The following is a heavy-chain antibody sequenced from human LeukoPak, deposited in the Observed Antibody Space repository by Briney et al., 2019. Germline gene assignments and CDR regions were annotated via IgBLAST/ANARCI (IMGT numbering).Heavy chain of an antibody. V-gene: IGHV1-2*02. Sequence: ASVKVSCKASGYTFTGYYMHWVRQAPGQGLEWMGWINPNSGGINYAQKFQGRVTMTRDTSISTAYMELSRLRSDDTAVYYCARARIAVAGTRSVVAYWGQGTLVTVSS. CDR3: ARARIAVAGTRSVVAY. CDR2: INPNSGGI. CDR1: GYTFTGYY. D-gene: IGHD6-19*01. J-gene: IGHJ4*02.